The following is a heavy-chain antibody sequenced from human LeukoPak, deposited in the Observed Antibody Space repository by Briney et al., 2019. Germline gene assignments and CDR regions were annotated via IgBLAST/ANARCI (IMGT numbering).Heavy chain of an antibody. D-gene: IGHD1/OR15-1a*01. J-gene: IGHJ5*02. Sequence: SETLSLICNVSGSSISKYYWTWIRQPAGKGLEWIGRIHTSGNTNYNPSLNSRVTMSVDTSKNQFSLRFNSVTAADTAVYYCAREVGTTRWFDPWGQGTLVTVSS. V-gene: IGHV4-4*07. CDR3: AREVGTTRWFDP. CDR2: IHTSGNT. CDR1: GSSISKYY.